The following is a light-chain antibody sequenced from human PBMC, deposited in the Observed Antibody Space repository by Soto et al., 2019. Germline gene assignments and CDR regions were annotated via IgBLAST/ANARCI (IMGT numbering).Light chain of an antibody. V-gene: IGLV1-51*01. CDR2: DNN. Sequence: QSVLTQPPSVSAAPGQKITISCSGSSSNIENNFVSWYQQLPGTAPKLLICDNNKRPSGIPDRFSGSKSGTSSTLGIAGLQTGDEAVYYCVTWDDSLSDLVFGGGTKLTVL. J-gene: IGLJ2*01. CDR3: VTWDDSLSDLV. CDR1: SSNIENNF.